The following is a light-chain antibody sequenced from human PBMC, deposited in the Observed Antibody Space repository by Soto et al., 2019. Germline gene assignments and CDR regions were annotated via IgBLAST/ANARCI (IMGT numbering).Light chain of an antibody. CDR2: GAS. CDR1: QSITNNY. V-gene: IGKV3D-20*02. J-gene: IGKJ5*01. CDR3: QQRSNWPPIT. Sequence: EIVLTQSPGTLSLSPGERATLSCRASQSITNNYLAWYQQKPGRAHRLLIYGASTRATGIPARFSGSGSGTEFTLTISSLEPEDFAVYYCQQRSNWPPITFGQGTRLEIK.